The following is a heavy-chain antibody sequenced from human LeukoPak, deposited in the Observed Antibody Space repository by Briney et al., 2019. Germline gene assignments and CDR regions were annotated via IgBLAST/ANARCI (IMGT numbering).Heavy chain of an antibody. CDR2: IYYTGST. J-gene: IGHJ4*02. V-gene: IGHV4-59*01. Sequence: SETLSLTCTVSGGSITSYYWSWIRQPPGKGLEWIAYIYYTGSTNYNPSLESRVTISVDTSKNQFSLRLSSVTAADTAVYYSARLTVTTAIDYWGQGTLVTVSS. CDR3: ARLTVTTAIDY. CDR1: GGSITSYY. D-gene: IGHD4-17*01.